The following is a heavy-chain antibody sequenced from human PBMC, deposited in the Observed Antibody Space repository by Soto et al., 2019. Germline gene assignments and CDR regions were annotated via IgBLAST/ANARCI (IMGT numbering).Heavy chain of an antibody. D-gene: IGHD4-4*01. V-gene: IGHV1-18*01. CDR1: GYTFTTYG. CDR3: PRTVSGEYFDY. CDR2: ISPYNGDT. J-gene: IGHJ4*02. Sequence: QVQLVQSGAEVQKPGASVKVSCEASGYTFTTYGISWVRQAPGQGLEWMAWISPYNGDTNFAQKFQGRVTMTTDTSTSTVYMELRSLRSDDTAVYYCPRTVSGEYFDYWGQGTLVTVSS.